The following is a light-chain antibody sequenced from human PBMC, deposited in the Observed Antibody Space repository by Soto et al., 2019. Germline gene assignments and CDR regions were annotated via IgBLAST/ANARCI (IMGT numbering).Light chain of an antibody. CDR2: DVS. CDR1: SGDVGAYNY. J-gene: IGLJ2*01. CDR3: SSYVGSNAVV. V-gene: IGLV2-8*01. Sequence: QSVLTQPPSASGSPGQSVTISCTGTSGDVGAYNYVSWYQQHPGKAPKLMIYDVSKRPSGVPDRFSGSKSGNTASLTVSGLQSDDEADYYCSSYVGSNAVVFGGGTKLTVL.